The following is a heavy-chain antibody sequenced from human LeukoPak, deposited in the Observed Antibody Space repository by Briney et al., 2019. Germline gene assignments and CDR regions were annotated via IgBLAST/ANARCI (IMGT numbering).Heavy chain of an antibody. D-gene: IGHD3-10*01. CDR1: GGTFSGYA. J-gene: IGHJ6*02. V-gene: IGHV1-69*04. CDR2: IRPILGIA. CDR3: AREPGRVLMVRGVSYYYGMDV. Sequence: SVKGSCKAAGGTFSGYAISWVRQAPGQGLEWMGRIRPILGIANYAQKFQGRVTITADKSTSAAYMELSSLRSEDTAVYYCAREPGRVLMVRGVSYYYGMDVWGQGTTVTVSS.